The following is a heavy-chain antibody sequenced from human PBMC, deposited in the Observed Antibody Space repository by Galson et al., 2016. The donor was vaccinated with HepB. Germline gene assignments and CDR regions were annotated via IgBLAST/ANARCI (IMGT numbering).Heavy chain of an antibody. D-gene: IGHD3-10*02. V-gene: IGHV5-51*01. CDR2: IYPDDADT. CDR1: GYTFSTYW. Sequence: QSGAEVKKPGESLKISCEGSGYTFSTYWIAWVRQMPGKGLEWMGIIYPDDADTRYSPSFQGLVTISVDKSISTAYLQWSSLRASDTAMYYCATRTGLLCPFDIWGQGTMVTLSS. CDR3: ATRTGLLCPFDI. J-gene: IGHJ3*02.